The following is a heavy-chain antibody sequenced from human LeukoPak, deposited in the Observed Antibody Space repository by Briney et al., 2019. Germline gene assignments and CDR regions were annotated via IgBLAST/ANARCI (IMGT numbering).Heavy chain of an antibody. Sequence: ASVNVSCKASGYTFTGYYMHWVRQAPGQGLEWMGWINPNSGGTKYAQKFQGRVTMTRDTSIRTAYMELSSLKSDDTAVYYCARFLGYCSGGSCYFDYWGQGTLVTVSS. D-gene: IGHD2-15*01. CDR2: INPNSGGT. J-gene: IGHJ4*02. CDR1: GYTFTGYY. V-gene: IGHV1-2*02. CDR3: ARFLGYCSGGSCYFDY.